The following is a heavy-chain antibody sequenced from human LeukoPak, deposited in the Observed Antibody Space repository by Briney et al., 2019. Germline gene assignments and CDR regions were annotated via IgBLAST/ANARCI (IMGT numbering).Heavy chain of an antibody. CDR2: ISYDGSNK. CDR1: GFDFSNQA. J-gene: IGHJ4*02. D-gene: IGHD3-9*01. Sequence: GGSLRLSCAASGFDFSNQAMSWVRQAPGKGLEWVAVISYDGSNKYYADSVKGRFTISRDNSKNTLYLQMNSLRAEDTAVYYCAKEGYYDILTGYYMTYYFDYWGQGTLVTVSS. CDR3: AKEGYYDILTGYYMTYYFDY. V-gene: IGHV3-30*18.